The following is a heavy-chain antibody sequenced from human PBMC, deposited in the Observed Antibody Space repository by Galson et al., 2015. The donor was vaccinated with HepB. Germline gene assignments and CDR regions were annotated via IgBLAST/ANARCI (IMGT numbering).Heavy chain of an antibody. V-gene: IGHV3-7*03. Sequence: SLRLSCAASGFTFSSYWMSWVRQAPGKGLEWVANIKQDGSEKYYVDPVKGRFTISRDNAKNSLYLQMNSLRAEDTAVYYCARDWPGGSPDRDYPRLDYWGQGTLVTVSS. J-gene: IGHJ4*02. D-gene: IGHD4-17*01. CDR2: IKQDGSEK. CDR1: GFTFSSYW. CDR3: ARDWPGGSPDRDYPRLDY.